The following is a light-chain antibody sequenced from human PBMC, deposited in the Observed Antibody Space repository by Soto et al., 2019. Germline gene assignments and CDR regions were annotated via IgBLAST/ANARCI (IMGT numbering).Light chain of an antibody. J-gene: IGKJ1*01. CDR2: DAS. Sequence: DIQMTQSPSTLSASVGDRVTITCRASQSISNWLAWYQQKPGKAPKLLIYDASSLESGVPSRFSGGGFGTEFTLTISSLQPDDFGTYDCQQYNSYSTFGQGTKVDIK. CDR3: QQYNSYST. V-gene: IGKV1-5*01. CDR1: QSISNW.